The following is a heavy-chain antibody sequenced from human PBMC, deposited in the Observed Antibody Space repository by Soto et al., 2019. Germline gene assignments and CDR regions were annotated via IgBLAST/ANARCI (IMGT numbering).Heavy chain of an antibody. Sequence: LRLSCAASGFTFSNAWMSWVRQAPGKGLEWVGRIKSKTDGGTTDYAAPVKGRFTITRDDSKNTLYLQMNSLKTEDTAVYYCTTVHSYCSSTSCSFMDVWGQGTTVTVSS. J-gene: IGHJ6*02. D-gene: IGHD2-2*01. CDR1: GFTFSNAW. V-gene: IGHV3-15*01. CDR3: TTVHSYCSSTSCSFMDV. CDR2: IKSKTDGGTT.